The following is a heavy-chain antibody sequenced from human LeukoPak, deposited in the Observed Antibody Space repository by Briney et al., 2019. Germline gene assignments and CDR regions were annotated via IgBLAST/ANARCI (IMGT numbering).Heavy chain of an antibody. CDR1: GFAFSGHW. D-gene: IGHD1-14*01. J-gene: IGHJ4*02. V-gene: IGHV3-7*01. CDR3: TRDRSRAEAD. CDR2: INQGGSDK. Sequence: PGGSLRLSCAASGFAFSGHWMSWVRQSPGKGREWVANINQGGSDKYYVDSVKGRFTISRDNANNLLYLQMNSLRGEDTAVYYCTRDRSRAEADWGQGTLVTVSS.